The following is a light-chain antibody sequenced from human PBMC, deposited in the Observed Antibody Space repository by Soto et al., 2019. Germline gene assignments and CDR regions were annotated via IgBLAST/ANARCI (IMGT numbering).Light chain of an antibody. V-gene: IGKV3-15*01. CDR1: QSVSTN. J-gene: IGKJ1*01. CDR2: GAS. CDR3: QQYGNSPQT. Sequence: EIVMPPSPATLSVSPVERATLSCRASQSVSTNLAWYQQKPGQPPRLLIYGASTRATGVPARFSGSGSGTDFTLTISRLEPEDFAVYYCQQYGNSPQTFGQGTKVEIK.